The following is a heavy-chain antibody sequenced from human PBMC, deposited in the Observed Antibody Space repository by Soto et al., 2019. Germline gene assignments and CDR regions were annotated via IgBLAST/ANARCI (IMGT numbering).Heavy chain of an antibody. D-gene: IGHD1-26*01. Sequence: SVKVSCKASGGSFSNYAINWVRQAPRQGLEWMGGLIPIFGTPNYAQKFQGRVTITADESTSTAYMELSSLRSEDTAVYYCAREKGGSYLRSPFDYWGQGTLVTVSS. J-gene: IGHJ4*02. V-gene: IGHV1-69*13. CDR1: GGSFSNYA. CDR3: AREKGGSYLRSPFDY. CDR2: LIPIFGTP.